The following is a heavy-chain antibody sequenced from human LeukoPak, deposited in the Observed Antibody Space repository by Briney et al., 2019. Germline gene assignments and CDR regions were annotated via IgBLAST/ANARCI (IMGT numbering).Heavy chain of an antibody. Sequence: PGGSLRLSCAASGFTLSSYWMSWVRQAPGKGLEWVANIKQDGSEKYYVDSVKGRFTISRDNAKNSLYLQMNSLRAEDTPVYYCARGNDYGDYPDYWGQGTLVTVSS. CDR1: GFTLSSYW. CDR3: ARGNDYGDYPDY. J-gene: IGHJ4*02. CDR2: IKQDGSEK. D-gene: IGHD4-17*01. V-gene: IGHV3-7*01.